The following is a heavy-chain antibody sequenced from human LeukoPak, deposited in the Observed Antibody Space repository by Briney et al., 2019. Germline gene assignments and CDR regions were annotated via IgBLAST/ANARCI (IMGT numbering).Heavy chain of an antibody. CDR2: IYYSGIT. Sequence: SETLSLTCTVSGGSISSRTYYWGWIRQPPGKGLEWIGSIYYSGITYYNPSLKSRVTISVDTSKNQFSLKLSSVTAADTAVYYCARLKYYYDSSGYRAEYFQHWGQGTLVTVSS. CDR1: GGSISSRTYY. CDR3: ARLKYYYDSSGYRAEYFQH. V-gene: IGHV4-39*07. J-gene: IGHJ1*01. D-gene: IGHD3-22*01.